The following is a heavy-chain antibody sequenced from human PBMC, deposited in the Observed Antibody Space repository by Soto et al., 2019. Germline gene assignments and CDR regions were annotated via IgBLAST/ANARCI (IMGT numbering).Heavy chain of an antibody. J-gene: IGHJ4*02. Sequence: EVHLVESGGGLVQPGGSLRLSCAASGFTFDSYAMSWVRQAPGKGLVWVSALSGSGDTTYYADSVQGRFTISRDNSKNMVYLQMNSLRAEDTAVYYCAKDAKEASAPFFFDDWGQGTLVSVSS. D-gene: IGHD6-25*01. CDR2: LSGSGDTT. CDR3: AKDAKEASAPFFFDD. V-gene: IGHV3-23*04. CDR1: GFTFDSYA.